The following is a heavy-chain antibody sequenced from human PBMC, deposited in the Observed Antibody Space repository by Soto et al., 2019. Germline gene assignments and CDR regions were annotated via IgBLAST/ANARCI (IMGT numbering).Heavy chain of an antibody. D-gene: IGHD3-22*01. Sequence: GESLKISCKGSGYSFTSYWIGWVRQMPGKGLEWMGIIYPGDSDTRYRPSFQGQVTISADMSISTAYLQWSSLQASDTAMCHCARQGTSPYYYDSSGPNAFDSWGKGAMGTVSS. CDR2: IYPGDSDT. V-gene: IGHV5-51*01. CDR3: ARQGTSPYYYDSSGPNAFDS. CDR1: GYSFTSYW. J-gene: IGHJ3*02.